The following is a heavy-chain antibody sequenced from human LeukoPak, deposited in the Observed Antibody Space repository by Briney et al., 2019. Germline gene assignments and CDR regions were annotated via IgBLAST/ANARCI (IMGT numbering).Heavy chain of an antibody. CDR1: GYTFTSYY. CDR2: INPSGGST. CDR3: VRVGSSGAYDY. D-gene: IGHD3-22*01. J-gene: IGHJ4*02. Sequence: ASVKVSCKASGYTFTSYYMHWVRQAPGQGLEWMGIINPSGGSTSYAQKFQGRVTMTRDTSTSTVYMELSSLRSEDTAVYYCVRVGSSGAYDYWGQGTLVTVSS. V-gene: IGHV1-46*01.